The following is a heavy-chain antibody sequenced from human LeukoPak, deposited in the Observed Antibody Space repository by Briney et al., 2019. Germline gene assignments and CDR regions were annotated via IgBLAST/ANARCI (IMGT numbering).Heavy chain of an antibody. CDR1: GFTFRSHA. Sequence: GGSLRLSCVGSGFTFRSHAMSWVRQAPEKGLEFVSGIYGNGGTTYYADSVKGRFSISRDNSKNTLYLQMDSLRGEGTAVYYCAKDFRIGYSAHFDYWGQGALVTVSS. CDR2: IYGNGGTT. D-gene: IGHD2-21*01. V-gene: IGHV3-23*01. CDR3: AKDFRIGYSAHFDY. J-gene: IGHJ4*02.